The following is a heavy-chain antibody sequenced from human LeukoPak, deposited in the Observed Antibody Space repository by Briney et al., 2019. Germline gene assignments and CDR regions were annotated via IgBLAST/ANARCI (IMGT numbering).Heavy chain of an antibody. CDR1: GYTFTSNY. CDR3: VLYSNVGGIDY. D-gene: IGHD2-21*01. J-gene: IGHJ4*02. CDR2: INPSGGST. Sequence: VASVKVSCKASGYTFTSNYMHWVRHPHGQGLEWMGIINPSGGSTSYAQKFQGRVTMTRDTSTSTVYMELSSLRSEDTAVYYCVLYSNVGGIDYWGQGTLVTVSS. V-gene: IGHV1-46*01.